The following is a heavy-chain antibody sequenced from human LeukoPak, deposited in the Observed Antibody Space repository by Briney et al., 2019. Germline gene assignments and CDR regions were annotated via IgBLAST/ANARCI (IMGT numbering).Heavy chain of an antibody. CDR2: IYYSGST. V-gene: IGHV4-31*03. CDR3: ARDSRGFGELLTHWSCFDY. J-gene: IGHJ4*02. Sequence: PSQTLSLTCTVSGGSISSGGYYWSWIRQHPGKGLEWIGYIYYSGSTYYNPSLKSRVTISVDTSKNQFSLKLSSVTAADTAVYYCARDSRGFGELLTHWSCFDYWGQGTLVTVSS. D-gene: IGHD3-10*01. CDR1: GGSISSGGYY.